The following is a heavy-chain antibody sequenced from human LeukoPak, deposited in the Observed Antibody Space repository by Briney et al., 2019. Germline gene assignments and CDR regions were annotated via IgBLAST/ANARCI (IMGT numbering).Heavy chain of an antibody. CDR2: SNEEGSGT. CDR1: GFTFSNYW. J-gene: IGHJ4*02. Sequence: QTGGSLRLSCAASGFTFSNYWMHWVRQVPGKGLVWVSRSNEEGSGTSYADSVKGRFSISRDNAKNTLYLEMNSLRAEDTAVYYCAKDLVGVEKTFDYWGQGTLVTVSS. CDR3: AKDLVGVEKTFDY. V-gene: IGHV3-74*01. D-gene: IGHD1-26*01.